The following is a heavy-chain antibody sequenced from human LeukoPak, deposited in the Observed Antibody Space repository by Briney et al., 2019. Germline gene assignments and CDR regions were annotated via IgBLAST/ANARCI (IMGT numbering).Heavy chain of an antibody. CDR2: MNPNSGNT. V-gene: IGHV1-8*01. CDR1: GYTFTSHY. D-gene: IGHD3-3*01. Sequence: GASVKVSCNASGYTFTSHYIHWVRQATGQGLEWMGWMNPNSGNTGYAQKFQGRVTMTRNTSISTAYMELSSLRSEDTAVYYCARGGYYEMYYYYYGMDVWGQGTTVTVSS. J-gene: IGHJ6*02. CDR3: ARGGYYEMYYYYYGMDV.